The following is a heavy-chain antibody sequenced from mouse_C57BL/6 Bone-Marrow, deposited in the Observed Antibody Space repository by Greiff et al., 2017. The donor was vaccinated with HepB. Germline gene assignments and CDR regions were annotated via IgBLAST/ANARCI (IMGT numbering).Heavy chain of an antibody. CDR2: IYPCSGST. D-gene: IGHD1-1*01. V-gene: IGHV1-55*01. CDR3: SRVRGLLLYCYDY. J-gene: IGHJ2*01. CDR1: GYTFTSYW. Sequence: QVQLQQPGAELVKPGASVKMSCKASGYTFTSYWITWVKQRPGQGLEWIGDIYPCSGSTNYNEKFKSKATLTVDTSSSAAYMQLSSLTSKDSAVYYWSRVRGLLLYCYDYWGQGNTLTVSS.